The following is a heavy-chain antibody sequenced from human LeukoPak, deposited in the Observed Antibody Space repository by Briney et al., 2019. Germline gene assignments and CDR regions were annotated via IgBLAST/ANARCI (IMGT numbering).Heavy chain of an antibody. J-gene: IGHJ4*02. Sequence: GSLLLSCAASGFTVSSNYMSWVRQAPGKGLEWVSVIYSGGSTYYADSVKGRFTISRDNSKNTLYPQMNSLRAEDTAVYYCARSPGELFPYYFDYWGQGTLVTVSS. CDR3: ARSPGELFPYYFDY. CDR2: IYSGGST. CDR1: GFTVSSNY. D-gene: IGHD3-10*01. V-gene: IGHV3-53*01.